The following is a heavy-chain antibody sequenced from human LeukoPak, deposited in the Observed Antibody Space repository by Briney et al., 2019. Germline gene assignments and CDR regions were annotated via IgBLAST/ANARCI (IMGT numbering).Heavy chain of an antibody. V-gene: IGHV3-72*01. CDR3: VRVTAPSTTGNSFAFDI. CDR1: GFTFSSYA. CDR2: SRNKANSYTT. J-gene: IGHJ3*02. D-gene: IGHD1-1*01. Sequence: GGSLRLSCAASGFTFSSYAMSWVRQAPGKGLEWVGRSRNKANSYTTEYAASVKGRFTVSRDESENSLYLQMNSLKTEDTAVYYCVRVTAPSTTGNSFAFDIWGQGTMVTVS.